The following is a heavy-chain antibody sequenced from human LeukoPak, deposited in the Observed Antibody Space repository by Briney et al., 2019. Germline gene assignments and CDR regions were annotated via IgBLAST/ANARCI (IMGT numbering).Heavy chain of an antibody. CDR3: ARHLSPSVGATLDY. V-gene: IGHV3-48*02. CDR1: GFTFSIYS. Sequence: GGSLRLSCAASGFTFSIYSMNWVRQAPGKGLEWLSYISSSSSPIYYADSVKGRFTISRDNAKNSLYLEMNSLRDEDTAVYYCARHLSPSVGATLDYWGQGTLVTVSS. D-gene: IGHD1-26*01. CDR2: ISSSSSPI. J-gene: IGHJ4*02.